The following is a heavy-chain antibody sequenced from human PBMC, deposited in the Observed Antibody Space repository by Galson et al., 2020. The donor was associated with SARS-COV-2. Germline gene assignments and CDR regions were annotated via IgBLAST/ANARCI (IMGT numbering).Heavy chain of an antibody. Sequence: GGSLRLSCAASGFTFSSYAMHWVRQAPGKGLEWVAVISYDGSNKYYADSVKGRFTISRDNSKNTLYLQMNSLRAEDTAVYYCARPGTGPHVAMEGIAAAGPEAYFDYWGQGTLVTVSS. V-gene: IGHV3-30*01. CDR1: GFTFSSYA. D-gene: IGHD6-13*01. J-gene: IGHJ4*02. CDR2: ISYDGSNK. CDR3: ARPGTGPHVAMEGIAAAGPEAYFDY.